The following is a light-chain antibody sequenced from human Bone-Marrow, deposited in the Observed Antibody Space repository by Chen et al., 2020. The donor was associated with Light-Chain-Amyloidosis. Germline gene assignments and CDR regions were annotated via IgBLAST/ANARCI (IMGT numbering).Light chain of an antibody. CDR2: RDT. V-gene: IGLV3-25*03. CDR3: QSADSSGTYEVI. J-gene: IGLJ2*01. CDR1: DLPTKY. Sequence: SYELTQPPSVSVSPGQTARITCYGDDLPTKYTYWYHQKPGQAPVLVIHRDTERPSGISERFSGTSSGTTATLTISRVHAEDEADYHCQSADSSGTYEVIFGGGTKLTVL.